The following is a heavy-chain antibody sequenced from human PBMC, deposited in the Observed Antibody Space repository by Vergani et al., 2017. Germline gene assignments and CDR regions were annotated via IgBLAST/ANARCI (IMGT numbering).Heavy chain of an antibody. CDR3: ARDPGFDAFDI. CDR1: GGTFSSYA. J-gene: IGHJ3*02. V-gene: IGHV1-69*05. CDR2: IIPIFGTA. Sequence: QVQLVQSGAEVKKPGSSVKVSCKASGGTFSSYAISWVRQAPGQGLEWMGRIIPIFGTANYAQKFQGRVTMTTDTSTSTAYMELRSLRSDDTAVYYCARDPGFDAFDIWGQGTMVTVSS. D-gene: IGHD3-9*01.